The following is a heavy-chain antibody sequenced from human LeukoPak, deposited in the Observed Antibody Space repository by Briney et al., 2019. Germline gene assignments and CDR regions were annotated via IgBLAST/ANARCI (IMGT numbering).Heavy chain of an antibody. J-gene: IGHJ3*02. V-gene: IGHV3-66*02. CDR3: ARSKGGYDSSGYYLDDAFDI. Sequence: GGSLRLSCAASGFTFSSNYMSWVRQAPGKGLEWVSVIYSGGSTYYADSVKGRFTISRDNSKNTLYLQMNSLRAEDTAVYYCARSKGGYDSSGYYLDDAFDIWGQGTMVTVSS. CDR1: GFTFSSNY. CDR2: IYSGGST. D-gene: IGHD3-22*01.